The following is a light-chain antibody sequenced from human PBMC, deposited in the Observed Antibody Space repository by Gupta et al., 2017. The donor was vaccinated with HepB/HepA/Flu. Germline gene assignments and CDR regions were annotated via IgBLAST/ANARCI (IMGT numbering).Light chain of an antibody. V-gene: IGKV3D-15*01. J-gene: IGKJ4*01. CDR1: KSVGSN. Sequence: SPTPLAASAGERATPSWRASKSVGSNVSWYQKQRGTPTRLLSLGTTTRASGIPAWFSGGGSGEESITTISSLQSEYFAVYYRQQKNYWSITFGRGTKVEIK. CDR3: QQKNYWSIT. CDR2: GTT.